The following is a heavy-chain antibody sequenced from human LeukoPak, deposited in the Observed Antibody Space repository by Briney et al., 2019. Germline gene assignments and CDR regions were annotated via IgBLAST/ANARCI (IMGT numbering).Heavy chain of an antibody. J-gene: IGHJ4*02. V-gene: IGHV3-11*04. CDR2: ISSSGKTI. D-gene: IGHD1-26*01. CDR3: ARVTGVGAPFDY. CDR1: GFTFSDYY. Sequence: GGSLRLSCAASGFTFSDYYMSWIRQTPGKGLEWISHISSSGKTIYYTDSVKGRFTISRDNTKNTLYLQMNSLRVEDTAVYYCARVTGVGAPFDYWGQGTLVTVSS.